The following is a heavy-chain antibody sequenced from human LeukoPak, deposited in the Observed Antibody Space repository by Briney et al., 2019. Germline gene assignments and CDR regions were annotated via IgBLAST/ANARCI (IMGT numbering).Heavy chain of an antibody. CDR1: GFTFSSYS. J-gene: IGHJ4*02. CDR3: ARDDTDLTKNTRWELLGGFDY. D-gene: IGHD1-26*01. V-gene: IGHV3-21*01. Sequence: GGSLRLSCAASGFTFSSYSMNWVRQAPGKGLEWVSSISSSSSYIYYADSVKGRFTISRDNAKNSLYLQMNSLRAEDTAVYYCARDDTDLTKNTRWELLGGFDYWGQGTLVTVSS. CDR2: ISSSSSYI.